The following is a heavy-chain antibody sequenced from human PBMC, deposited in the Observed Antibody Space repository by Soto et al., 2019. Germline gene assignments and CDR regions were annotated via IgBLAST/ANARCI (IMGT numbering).Heavy chain of an antibody. D-gene: IGHD2-15*01. CDR1: GGSISSGGYY. V-gene: IGHV4-31*03. J-gene: IGHJ6*02. CDR2: IYYSGST. CDR3: ARDGVVAATGPYGMDV. Sequence: SETLSLTCTVSGGSISSGGYYWSWIRQHPGKGLEWIGYIYYSGSTYYNPSLKSRVTISVDTSKNQFSLKLSSVTAADTAVYYCARDGVVAATGPYGMDVWGQGTTVTV.